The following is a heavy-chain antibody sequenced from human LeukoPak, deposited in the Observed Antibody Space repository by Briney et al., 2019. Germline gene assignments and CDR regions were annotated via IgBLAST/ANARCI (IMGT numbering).Heavy chain of an antibody. D-gene: IGHD2-2*01. CDR1: GFTFDTYD. Sequence: PGGSLRLSCVASGFTFDTYDMTWVRLTPGKGLEWVAVISYDGSNKYYADSVRGRFTISRDNSKNTLYLQMNSLRADDTAVFYCARVDIVVAPAVATYFDYWGQGSPVTVSS. CDR3: ARVDIVVAPAVATYFDY. CDR2: ISYDGSNK. J-gene: IGHJ4*02. V-gene: IGHV3-30*04.